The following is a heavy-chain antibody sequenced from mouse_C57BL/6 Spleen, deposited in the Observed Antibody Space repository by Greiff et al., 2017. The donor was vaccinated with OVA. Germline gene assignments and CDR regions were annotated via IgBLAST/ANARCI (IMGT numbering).Heavy chain of an antibody. J-gene: IGHJ3*01. CDR1: GFTFSSYA. CDR3: ARRDYGSAWFAY. D-gene: IGHD1-1*01. Sequence: EVQLLESGGGLVKPGGSLKLSCAASGFTFSSYAMSWVRQTPEKRLEWVATISDGGSYTCYPDNVKGRFTISRDNAKNNLYLQMSHLQSEDTAMYYCARRDYGSAWFAYWGQGTLVTVSA. CDR2: ISDGGSYT. V-gene: IGHV5-4*03.